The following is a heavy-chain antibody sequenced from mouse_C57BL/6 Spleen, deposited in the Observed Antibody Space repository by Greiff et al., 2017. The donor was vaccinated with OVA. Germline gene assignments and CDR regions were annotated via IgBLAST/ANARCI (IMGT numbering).Heavy chain of an antibody. CDR2: IYPRSGNT. CDR3: ARGWEGY. CDR1: GYTFTSYG. Sequence: VKLQESGAELARPGASVKLSCKASGYTFTSYGISWVKQRTGQGLEWIGEIYPRSGNTYYNEKFKGKATLTADKSSSTAYMELRSLTSEDSAVYFCARGWEGYWGQGTTLTVSS. J-gene: IGHJ2*01. D-gene: IGHD1-1*02. V-gene: IGHV1-81*01.